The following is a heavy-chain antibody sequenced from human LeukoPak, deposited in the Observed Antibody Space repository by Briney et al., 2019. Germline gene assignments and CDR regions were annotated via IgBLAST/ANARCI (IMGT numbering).Heavy chain of an antibody. D-gene: IGHD4-17*01. CDR3: ARDYGDLNY. CDR2: IYYSGST. Sequence: PSETLSLTCTVSGGSISSSSYYWGRVRQPPGMGLEGIVSIYYSGSTFYNPSLKSRVTISVDTSKNQFSLKLSSVTAADTAVYYCARDYGDLNYWGQGTLVTVSS. CDR1: GGSISSSSYY. J-gene: IGHJ4*02. V-gene: IGHV4-39*01.